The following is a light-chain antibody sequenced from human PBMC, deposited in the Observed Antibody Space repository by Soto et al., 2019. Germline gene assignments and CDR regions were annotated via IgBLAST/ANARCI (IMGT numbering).Light chain of an antibody. CDR1: SGSIASNY. Sequence: NCMLTQPHSVSESPGKTVTISCTRSSGSIASNYVQWYQQRPGSAPTTVIYEDNQRPSGVPDRFSGSIDSSSNSASLTISGLKTADEADYYCQSYDSSNQRVFGGGTKLTVL. V-gene: IGLV6-57*04. J-gene: IGLJ2*01. CDR3: QSYDSSNQRV. CDR2: EDN.